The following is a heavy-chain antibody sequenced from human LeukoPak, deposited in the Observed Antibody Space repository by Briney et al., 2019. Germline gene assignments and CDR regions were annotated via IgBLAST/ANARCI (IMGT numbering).Heavy chain of an antibody. D-gene: IGHD3-16*01. Sequence: SETLSLTCTVSGGSISSYYWSWIRQPPGKGLEWIGYIYYSGSTNYNPSLKSRVTISVDTSKNQFSLKLSSVTAADTAVYCCARDVGEGDYYYGMDVWGQGTTVAVSS. V-gene: IGHV4-59*01. J-gene: IGHJ6*02. CDR2: IYYSGST. CDR3: ARDVGEGDYYYGMDV. CDR1: GGSISSYY.